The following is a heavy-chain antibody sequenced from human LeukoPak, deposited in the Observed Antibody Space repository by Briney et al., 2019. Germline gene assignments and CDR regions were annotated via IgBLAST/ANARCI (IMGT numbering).Heavy chain of an antibody. D-gene: IGHD2-21*02. CDR3: ANSVTG. CDR2: VSGSGDKI. V-gene: IGHV3-23*01. J-gene: IGHJ4*02. CDR1: GFTFSSYS. Sequence: AGGSLRLSCAASGFTFSSYSMNWVRQAPGKGLEWVAGVSGSGDKIEYAESVKGRFTVSRDNSKSMLYLEMSSLRVEDTAIYYCANSVTGWGQGTLVTVSS.